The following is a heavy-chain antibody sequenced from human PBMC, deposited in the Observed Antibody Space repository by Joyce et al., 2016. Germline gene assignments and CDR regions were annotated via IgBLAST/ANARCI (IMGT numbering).Heavy chain of an antibody. D-gene: IGHD2-2*03. J-gene: IGHJ4*02. Sequence: EVQLVESGGDLVKPGGSLRLSCAASGFTFSHAWMIWVRQTRGKGLEWVGRILSKTDGETTDYAAPVKGRFTISRDDSKSTLLLQMNSLTTDDTAVYYCTTYTGAALDNWGQGTLVTVSS. CDR2: ILSKTDGETT. CDR1: GFTFSHAW. CDR3: TTYTGAALDN. V-gene: IGHV3-15*01.